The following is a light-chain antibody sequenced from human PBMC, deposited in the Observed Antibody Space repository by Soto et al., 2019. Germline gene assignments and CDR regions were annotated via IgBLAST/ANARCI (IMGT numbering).Light chain of an antibody. J-gene: IGLJ1*01. CDR1: SSDVGGYNY. CDR2: DVN. V-gene: IGLV2-11*01. CDR3: SSHAGSYTYV. Sequence: QSALTQPRSVSGSPGQSVTIPCTGTSSDVGGYNYVSWYQHHPGKVPKLMIYDVNKRPSGVPDRFSGSKSGNTASLTISGLQAEDEADYYCSSHAGSYTYVLGTGTKVTVL.